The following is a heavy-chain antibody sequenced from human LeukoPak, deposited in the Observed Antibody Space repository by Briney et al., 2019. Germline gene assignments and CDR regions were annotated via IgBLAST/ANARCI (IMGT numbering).Heavy chain of an antibody. CDR1: GFTFSNYG. D-gene: IGHD6-19*01. J-gene: IGHJ4*02. CDR3: AREWGRIAVAGGPGY. CDR2: IWYDGRTK. V-gene: IGHV3-33*01. Sequence: GGSLRLSCAASGFTFSNYGMHWVRQAPGKGLEWVALIWYDGRTKFHADSVKGRFTISRDNSKNALYLQMDSLRDEDTAVYYCAREWGRIAVAGGPGYWGQGSRVTVSS.